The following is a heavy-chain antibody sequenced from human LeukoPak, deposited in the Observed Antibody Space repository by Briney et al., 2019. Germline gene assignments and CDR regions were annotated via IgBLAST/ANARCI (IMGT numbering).Heavy chain of an antibody. CDR1: GYSISSGYY. V-gene: IGHV4-38-2*01. CDR2: IYQSGST. Sequence: PSETLSLTCAVSGYSISSGYYWGWIRQPPGKGLEWIGSIYQSGSTYYNPSLKSRVTISVDTSKNQFSLKLSSVTAADTAVYYCARPAAAGLQNYYYYMDVWGKGTTVTVSS. J-gene: IGHJ6*03. D-gene: IGHD6-13*01. CDR3: ARPAAAGLQNYYYYMDV.